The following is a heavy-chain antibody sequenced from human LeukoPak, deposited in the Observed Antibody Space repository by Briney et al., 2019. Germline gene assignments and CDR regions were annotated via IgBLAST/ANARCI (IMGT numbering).Heavy chain of an antibody. Sequence: GGSLRLSCAASGFTVSSNYMTWVRQAPGKGLEWVSSLNSGGNTYYADSVKDRFTISRDNSQNTVYLQMSSLRAEDTAVYYCARPRYSSGPLGFWGQGTLVTVSS. CDR2: LNSGGNT. V-gene: IGHV3-66*01. CDR3: ARPRYSSGPLGF. D-gene: IGHD6-19*01. J-gene: IGHJ4*02. CDR1: GFTVSSNY.